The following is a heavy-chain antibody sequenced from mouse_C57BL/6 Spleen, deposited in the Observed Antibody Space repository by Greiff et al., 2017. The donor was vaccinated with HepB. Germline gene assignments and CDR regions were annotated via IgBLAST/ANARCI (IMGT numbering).Heavy chain of an antibody. D-gene: IGHD1-1*01. Sequence: QVQLQQSGAELARPGASVKMSCEASGYTFTSYTMHWVKQRPGQGLEWIGYINPSSGYTKYNQKFKDKATLTADKSSSTAYMQLSSLTSEDSAVYYCASLFITTVVGAMDYWGQGTSVTVSS. CDR2: INPSSGYT. V-gene: IGHV1-4*01. CDR1: GYTFTSYT. J-gene: IGHJ4*01. CDR3: ASLFITTVVGAMDY.